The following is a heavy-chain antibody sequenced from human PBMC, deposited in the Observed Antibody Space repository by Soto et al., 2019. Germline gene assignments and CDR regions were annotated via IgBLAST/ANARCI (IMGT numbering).Heavy chain of an antibody. CDR1: GGTFSSYA. J-gene: IGHJ6*02. Sequence: QVQLVQSGAEVKKPGSSVKVSCKASGGTFSSYAISWVRQAPGQGLEWMGGIIPISDTTNYAQKFQGRVTVTADECTSTAYMELSRLRSADTAVYYCARSQGSSTSLEIYYYYYYGMDVWGQGTTVTVSS. CDR3: ARSQGSSTSLEIYYYYYYGMDV. V-gene: IGHV1-69*01. CDR2: IIPISDTT. D-gene: IGHD2-2*01.